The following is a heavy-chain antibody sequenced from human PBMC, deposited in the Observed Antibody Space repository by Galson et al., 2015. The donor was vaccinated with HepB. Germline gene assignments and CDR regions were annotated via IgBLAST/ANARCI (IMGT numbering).Heavy chain of an antibody. Sequence: SLRLSCAASGFTFSSYAMHWVRQAPGKGLEWVAVISYDGSNKYYADSVKGRFTISRDNSKNTLYLQMNSLRAEDTAVYYCARDPQWLRSPGGMDVWGQGTTVTVSS. D-gene: IGHD5-12*01. V-gene: IGHV3-30*04. J-gene: IGHJ6*02. CDR2: ISYDGSNK. CDR1: GFTFSSYA. CDR3: ARDPQWLRSPGGMDV.